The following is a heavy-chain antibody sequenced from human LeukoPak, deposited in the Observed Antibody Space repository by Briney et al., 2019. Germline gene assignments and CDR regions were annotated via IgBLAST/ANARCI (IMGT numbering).Heavy chain of an antibody. CDR2: ISGSGTDI. CDR1: GFTFNTYS. D-gene: IGHD4-17*01. Sequence: PGGSLRLSCAASGFTFNTYSMNWVRQTPGKGLEWVSPISGSGTDIYYADSMKGRITISRENAKNSLYLQMNSLRAEDTAVYYCARDKTYGEQFDSWGQGTLVTVSS. CDR3: ARDKTYGEQFDS. J-gene: IGHJ4*02. V-gene: IGHV3-21*01.